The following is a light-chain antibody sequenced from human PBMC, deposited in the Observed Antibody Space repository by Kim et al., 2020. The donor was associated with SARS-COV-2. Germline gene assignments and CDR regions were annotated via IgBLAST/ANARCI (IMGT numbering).Light chain of an antibody. J-gene: IGKJ1*01. Sequence: ASVGDRVTITCRASETISTYLNWYQQKPGKAPILLIYIASILQSGVPSRVSGSGSVTEFTLTINNLQPEDFATYYCQQSYNAPWTFGQGTKVDIK. CDR3: QQSYNAPWT. V-gene: IGKV1-39*01. CDR2: IAS. CDR1: ETISTY.